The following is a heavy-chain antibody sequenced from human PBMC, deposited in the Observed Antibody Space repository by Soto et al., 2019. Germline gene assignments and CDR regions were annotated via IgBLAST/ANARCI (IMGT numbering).Heavy chain of an antibody. J-gene: IGHJ5*02. Sequence: LSLTCTVSGGSISSGDYYWSWIRQPPGKGLEWIGYIYYSGSTFYNPSLKNRVTISLDTSKIQFSLKLSSVTAADTAVYYCVREGGDNWSDPWGQGTPVTVSS. D-gene: IGHD3-16*01. CDR2: IYYSGST. CDR1: GGSISSGDYY. V-gene: IGHV4-30-4*01. CDR3: VREGGDNWSDP.